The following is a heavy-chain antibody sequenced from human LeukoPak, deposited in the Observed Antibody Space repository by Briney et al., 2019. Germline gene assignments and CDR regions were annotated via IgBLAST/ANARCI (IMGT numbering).Heavy chain of an antibody. CDR1: GFTFSSYG. CDR3: AKDRLGALLYFDS. Sequence: GGSLRLSCAASGFTFSSYGMSWVRQAPGKGLEWVSAISGSGGTTYYADSVKGRFTISRDNSMNTLYLQMNSLRAEDTAVYSCAKDRLGALLYFDSWGQGTLVTVSS. V-gene: IGHV3-23*01. CDR2: ISGSGGTT. D-gene: IGHD1-26*01. J-gene: IGHJ4*02.